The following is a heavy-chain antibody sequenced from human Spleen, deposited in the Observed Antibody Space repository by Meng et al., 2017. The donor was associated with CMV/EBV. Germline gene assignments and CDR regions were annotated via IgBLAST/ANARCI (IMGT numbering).Heavy chain of an antibody. CDR3: ATDITGAGY. CDR1: GGTFRSYT. CDR2: IIPILGIA. V-gene: IGHV1-69*04. D-gene: IGHD1-20*01. Sequence: VSCKAPGGTFRSYTLNWVRQAPGQWLEWMGRIIPILGIANYAQKFQGRVTITADKSTSTAYMELSRLRSEDTAVYYCATDITGAGYWGQGTLVTVSS. J-gene: IGHJ4*02.